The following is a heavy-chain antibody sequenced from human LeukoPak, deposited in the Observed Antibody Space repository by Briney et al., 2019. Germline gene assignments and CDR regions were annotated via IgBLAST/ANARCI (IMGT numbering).Heavy chain of an antibody. Sequence: GGSLRLSCAASGFTLSESWMSWVRQAPGKGVEGVANMNQDGRAKVYVDSVKGRFNIYRENDKNSLYLQMSSLRPEDTAVYYCATYTHWVAGDVWARGPLSPPP. CDR1: GFTLSESW. V-gene: IGHV3-7*01. CDR3: ATYTHWVAGDV. D-gene: IGHD3-16*01. CDR2: MNQDGRAK. J-gene: IGHJ6*02.